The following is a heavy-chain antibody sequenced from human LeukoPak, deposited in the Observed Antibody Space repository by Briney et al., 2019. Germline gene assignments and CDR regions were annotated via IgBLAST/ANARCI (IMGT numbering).Heavy chain of an antibody. J-gene: IGHJ4*02. Sequence: PGGSLRLSCVPSGLPTCDFAMHWVRAAPGKGLEWVSLISGDGVSTFYADSVKGRFSISRDNRKNSLSLEMNSLRTEDTAMYYCARESGKFDYWGQGTLVAVSS. V-gene: IGHV3-43*02. CDR2: ISGDGVST. CDR1: GLPTCDFA. CDR3: ARESGKFDY.